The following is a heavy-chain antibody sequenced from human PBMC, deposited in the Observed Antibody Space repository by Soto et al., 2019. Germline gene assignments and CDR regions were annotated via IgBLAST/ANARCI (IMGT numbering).Heavy chain of an antibody. CDR3: AKEAGPPFDYDSSGYYTDY. CDR1: SFTFSSYD. Sequence: LXLTCASSSFTFSSYDMHWVRQAPVKGLEWVAVISYDGSNKYYADSVKGRFTISRDNSKNTLYLQMNSLRAEDTAVYYCAKEAGPPFDYDSSGYYTDYWGQGTLVTVSS. CDR2: ISYDGSNK. D-gene: IGHD3-22*01. V-gene: IGHV3-30*18. J-gene: IGHJ4*02.